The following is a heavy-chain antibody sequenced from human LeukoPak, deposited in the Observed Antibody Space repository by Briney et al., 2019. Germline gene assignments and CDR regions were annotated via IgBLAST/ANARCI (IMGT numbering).Heavy chain of an antibody. CDR2: FDPEDGET. Sequence: ASVKVSCKVSGYTLTELSMHWVRQAPGKGLEWMGGFDPEDGETIYAQKFQGRVTMTEDTSTDTAYMELSSLRSEDTAVYYCATALRLPLLWFGEAWLLDARYGMDVWGQGTTVTVSS. J-gene: IGHJ6*02. V-gene: IGHV1-24*01. D-gene: IGHD3-10*01. CDR1: GYTLTELS. CDR3: ATALRLPLLWFGEAWLLDARYGMDV.